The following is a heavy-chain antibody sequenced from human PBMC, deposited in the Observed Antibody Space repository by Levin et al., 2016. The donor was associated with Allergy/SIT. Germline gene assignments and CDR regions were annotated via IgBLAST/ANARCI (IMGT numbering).Heavy chain of an antibody. CDR3: ARHGVVVGGTGWFDP. CDR2: MSYSGST. V-gene: IGHV4-39*01. CDR1: GDSISGTNFY. Sequence: SETLSLTCAVSGDSISGTNFYWGWIRQPPGKGLEWIGTMSYSGSTYYNPSLKSRVTISVDTSKNHFSLKLTSVTAADTAVYHCARHGVVVGGTGWFDPWGQGTLVTVSS. J-gene: IGHJ5*02. D-gene: IGHD3-22*01.